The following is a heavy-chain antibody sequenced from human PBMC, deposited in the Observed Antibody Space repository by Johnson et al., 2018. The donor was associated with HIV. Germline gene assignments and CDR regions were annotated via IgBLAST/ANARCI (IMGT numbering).Heavy chain of an antibody. D-gene: IGHD1-26*01. CDR3: ARDSTRIVVETDGLDI. CDR1: GFTFRSYG. Sequence: QVQLVESGGGLVQPGGSLRLSCAVSGFTFRSYGMHWVRQAPGKGLEWVAFIRYDGSNKYYADSVKGRFTISRDNSKNTLNLQMNSLRAEDTAVYYCARDSTRIVVETDGLDIGGQGTMVTVSS. CDR2: IRYDGSNK. V-gene: IGHV3-30*02. J-gene: IGHJ3*02.